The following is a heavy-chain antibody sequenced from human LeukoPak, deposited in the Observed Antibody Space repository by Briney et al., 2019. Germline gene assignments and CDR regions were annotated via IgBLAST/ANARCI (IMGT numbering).Heavy chain of an antibody. D-gene: IGHD3-10*01. Sequence: GSLRLSCAASGFTFDDYGMSWVRQAPGKGLEWVSGINWNGGSTGYADSVKGRFTISRDNAKNSLYLQMNSLRAEDTALYYCARDFPVWFGELLSAFYFDYWGQGTLVTVSS. J-gene: IGHJ4*02. CDR2: INWNGGST. V-gene: IGHV3-20*04. CDR3: ARDFPVWFGELLSAFYFDY. CDR1: GFTFDDYG.